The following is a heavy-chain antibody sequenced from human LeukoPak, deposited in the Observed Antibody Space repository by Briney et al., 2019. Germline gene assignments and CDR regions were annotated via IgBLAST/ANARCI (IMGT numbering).Heavy chain of an antibody. CDR1: GYTITSNW. CDR3: ARRDYGGLAAYFDY. Sequence: GESLQISCRGSGYTITSNWIGWVRQMPGKGLEWMGIINPRDSETVYSPSFQGQVTMSVDKSISTAYLQWSSLEASDTAMYYCARRDYGGLAAYFDYWGQGTLVTVSS. CDR2: INPRDSET. J-gene: IGHJ4*02. D-gene: IGHD4-23*01. V-gene: IGHV5-51*01.